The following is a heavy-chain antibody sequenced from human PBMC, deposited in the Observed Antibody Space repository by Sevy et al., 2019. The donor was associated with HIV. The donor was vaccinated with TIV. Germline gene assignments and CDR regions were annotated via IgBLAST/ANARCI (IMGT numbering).Heavy chain of an antibody. D-gene: IGHD3-10*01. CDR3: ARHKGSEFYYGMDV. J-gene: IGHJ6*02. CDR1: GFTFSAYA. V-gene: IGHV3-30-3*01. CDR2: ISHDGNKE. Sequence: GGYLRLSCAASGFTFSAYAVHWVRQAPGKGLEWLAVISHDGNKEDYAQSVRGRFTLSRDNSKKTLFLQMNGLRTDDTGPSYCARHKGSEFYYGMDVWGQGTTVTVSS.